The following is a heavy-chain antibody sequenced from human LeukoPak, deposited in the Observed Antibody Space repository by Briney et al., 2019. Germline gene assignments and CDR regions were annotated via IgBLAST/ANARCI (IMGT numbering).Heavy chain of an antibody. J-gene: IGHJ4*02. Sequence: GRSLRLSCAASGFTFSSYAMHWVRQAPGKGLEWVAVISYDGSNKYYADSVKGRFTISRDNSKNTLYLQMNSLRAEDTAVYFCAKDQDYTNHGLDYWGQGTLVTVSS. V-gene: IGHV3-30-3*01. CDR1: GFTFSSYA. D-gene: IGHD4-11*01. CDR3: AKDQDYTNHGLDY. CDR2: ISYDGSNK.